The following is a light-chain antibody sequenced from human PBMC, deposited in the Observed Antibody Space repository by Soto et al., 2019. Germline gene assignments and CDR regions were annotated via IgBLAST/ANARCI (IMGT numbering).Light chain of an antibody. V-gene: IGLV1-40*01. CDR3: QSYDSSLSGYV. CDR2: GNS. J-gene: IGLJ1*01. CDR1: SSNIGADYD. Sequence: QSVLTQPPSVSGAPGQRVTISCNGSSSNIGADYDVHWYQQLPGTAPKLLIYGNSNRPSGVPDRFSGSKSGTSASLAITGLQAEDEADYYCQSYDSSLSGYVFGTGTKLTVL.